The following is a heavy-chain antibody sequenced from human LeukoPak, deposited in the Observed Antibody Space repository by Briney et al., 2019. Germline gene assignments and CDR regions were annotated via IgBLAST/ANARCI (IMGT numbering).Heavy chain of an antibody. CDR1: GFIFSTFE. CDR2: ISRSGSTI. D-gene: IGHD2-8*01. CDR3: ARDPGRNGHFDY. J-gene: IGHJ4*02. Sequence: GGSLRLSCVASGFIFSTFEFNWVRQAPGKGLEWVSYISRSGSTIYFADSVKGRFTISRDNAKNSLYLQMNTLRAEDTAVYYCARDPGRNGHFDYWGQGTLVTVSS. V-gene: IGHV3-48*03.